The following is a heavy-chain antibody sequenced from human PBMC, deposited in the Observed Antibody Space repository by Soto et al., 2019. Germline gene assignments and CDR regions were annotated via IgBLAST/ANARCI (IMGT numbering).Heavy chain of an antibody. J-gene: IGHJ4*02. CDR3: ATWYYYDSSGYYPFDY. Sequence: SETLSLTCTVSGGSISSYYWNWIRQPPGKGLEWIGYIYYSGTANYNPSLKSRVTISVDTSKNQFSLKLNSVTAADTAVYYCATWYYYDSSGYYPFDYWGPGTLVTVSS. V-gene: IGHV4-59*03. CDR2: IYYSGTA. CDR1: GGSISSYY. D-gene: IGHD3-22*01.